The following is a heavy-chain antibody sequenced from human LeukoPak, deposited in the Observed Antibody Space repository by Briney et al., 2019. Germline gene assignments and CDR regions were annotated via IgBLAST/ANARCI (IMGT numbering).Heavy chain of an antibody. J-gene: IGHJ4*02. Sequence: ASVKVSCKASGYSFNDKYLHWVRQAPGQGLEWMGSINPNSGGTNYAQKLQGRVTMTTDTSTSTAYMELRSLRSDDTAVYYCARRWFGELWYYFDYWGQGTLVTVSS. CDR2: INPNSGGT. V-gene: IGHV1-2*02. CDR1: GYSFNDKY. CDR3: ARRWFGELWYYFDY. D-gene: IGHD3-10*01.